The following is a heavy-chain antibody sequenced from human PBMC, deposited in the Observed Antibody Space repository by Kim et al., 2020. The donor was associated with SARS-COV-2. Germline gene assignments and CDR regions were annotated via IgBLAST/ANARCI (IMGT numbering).Heavy chain of an antibody. D-gene: IGHD5-12*01. CDR1: GFTFSSYS. V-gene: IGHV3-21*01. J-gene: IGHJ4*02. CDR2: ISSSSSYI. Sequence: GGSLRLSCAASGFTFSSYSMNWVRQAPGKWLEWVSSISSSSSYIYYADSVKGRFTISRDNAKNSLYLQMNSLRAEDTAVYYCVRDRGRGWLQPDYWGQGTLVTVSS. CDR3: VRDRGRGWLQPDY.